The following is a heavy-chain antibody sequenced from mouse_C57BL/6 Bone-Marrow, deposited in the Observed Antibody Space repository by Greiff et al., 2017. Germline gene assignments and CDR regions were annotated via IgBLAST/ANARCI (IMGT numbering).Heavy chain of an antibody. J-gene: IGHJ3*01. V-gene: IGHV1-50*01. Sequence: VQLQQPGAELVKPGASVTLSCKASGYTFTSYWMQWVKQRPGQGLEWIGEIDPSDSYTNYNQKFKGKATLTVDTSACTAYMKLSSLTSEVAAVYYCARVGGSRKFAYWGQGTLVTVSA. CDR3: ARVGGSRKFAY. CDR2: IDPSDSYT. D-gene: IGHD1-1*01. CDR1: GYTFTSYW.